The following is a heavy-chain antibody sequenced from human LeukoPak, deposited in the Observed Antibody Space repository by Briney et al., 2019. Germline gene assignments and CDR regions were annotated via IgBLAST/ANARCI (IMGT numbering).Heavy chain of an antibody. J-gene: IGHJ4*02. CDR1: GSSFSSYS. CDR3: ARSPQGTWRPADY. CDR2: ISSSSKYI. V-gene: IGHV3-21*01. Sequence: GGSLRLSCGDSGSSFSSYSMNWVRQAPGKDLEWFSSISSSSKYIYYADSVKGRFTISRDNAKNSLYLQMNGLRADDTAVYYWARSPQGTWRPADYWGQGSLVTVSS. D-gene: IGHD1-7*01.